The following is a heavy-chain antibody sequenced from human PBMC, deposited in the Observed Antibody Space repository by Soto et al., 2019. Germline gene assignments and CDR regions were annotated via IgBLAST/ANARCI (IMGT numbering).Heavy chain of an antibody. V-gene: IGHV3-9*01. CDR1: GFTFDDYA. Sequence: EVQLAESGGALVQPGRSLSLSCVASGFTFDDYAIHWVRQTPGKGLEWVSGLTWNGEVLGYADSVKGRFTISRDNAKNSLYLEMNSLRPEDTALYYCVKDSESSGYLTHLDYWGQGTLVTVSS. CDR3: VKDSESSGYLTHLDY. J-gene: IGHJ4*02. D-gene: IGHD3-22*01. CDR2: LTWNGEVL.